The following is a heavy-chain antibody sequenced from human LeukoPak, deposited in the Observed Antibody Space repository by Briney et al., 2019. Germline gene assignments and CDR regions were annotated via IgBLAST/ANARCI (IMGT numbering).Heavy chain of an antibody. Sequence: GGSLRLSCAASGFTFSSYGMSWIRQAPGKGLEWVSAISGSGGSTYYADSVKGRFTISRDNSKNTLYLQMNSLRAEDTAVYYCAKTPGGMVRGVTFDYWGQGTLVTVSS. CDR1: GFTFSSYG. CDR3: AKTPGGMVRGVTFDY. CDR2: ISGSGGST. J-gene: IGHJ4*02. D-gene: IGHD3-10*01. V-gene: IGHV3-23*01.